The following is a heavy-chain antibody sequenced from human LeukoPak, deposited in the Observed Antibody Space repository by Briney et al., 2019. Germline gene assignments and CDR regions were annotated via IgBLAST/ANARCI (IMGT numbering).Heavy chain of an antibody. CDR1: GYTFTGYY. J-gene: IGHJ4*02. Sequence: SVKVSCKASGYTFTGYYMHWVRQAPGQGLEWMGRIIPILGIANYAQKFQGRVTITADKSTSTAYMELSSLRSGDTAVYYCTYDILTGYYTDYWGQGTLVTVSS. D-gene: IGHD3-9*01. CDR2: IIPILGIA. V-gene: IGHV1-69*02. CDR3: TYDILTGYYTDY.